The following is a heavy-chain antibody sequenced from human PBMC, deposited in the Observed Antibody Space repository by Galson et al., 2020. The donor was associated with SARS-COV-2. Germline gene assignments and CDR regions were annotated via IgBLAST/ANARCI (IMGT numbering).Heavy chain of an antibody. J-gene: IGHJ6*02. CDR3: ARASGGIQRWIAVVYYYYGIDV. CDR1: GGTFSSYA. V-gene: IGHV1-69*13. D-gene: IGHD5-18*01. Sequence: SVKVSCKASGGTFSSYAISWVRQAPGQGLERRGGIIPIFGTANYAQKFQGRVTITADESTSTAYMELSSLRSEETAVDYCARASGGIQRWIAVVYYYYGIDVWGQGTTVTVSS. CDR2: IIPIFGTA.